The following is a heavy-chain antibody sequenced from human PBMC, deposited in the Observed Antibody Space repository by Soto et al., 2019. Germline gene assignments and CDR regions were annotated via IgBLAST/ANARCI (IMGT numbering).Heavy chain of an antibody. CDR1: GFTLSSNG. CDR3: ARDRYPNYPPDAFDI. J-gene: IGHJ3*02. Sequence: QVQLVESGGGVVQPGKSLRLSCAASGFTLSSNGMHWVRQAPGKGLEWVAFIWYDGSDKYYADSVKGLFTISRDNSKNTLYLQMNSLRAEDTAVYYCARDRYPNYPPDAFDIWGQGTLVTVSS. D-gene: IGHD4-4*01. CDR2: IWYDGSDK. V-gene: IGHV3-33*01.